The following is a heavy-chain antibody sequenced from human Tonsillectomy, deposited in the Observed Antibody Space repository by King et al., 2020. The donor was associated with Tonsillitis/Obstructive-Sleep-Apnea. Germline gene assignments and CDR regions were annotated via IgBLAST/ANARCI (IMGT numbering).Heavy chain of an antibody. J-gene: IGHJ4*02. CDR1: GGSFSGYY. V-gene: IGHV4-34*01. Sequence: VQLQQWGAGLLKPSETLSLTCAVYGGSFSGYYWSWIRQPPGKGLEWIGEINHSGSTNYNPSLKSRVTISVDTSKNQFSLKLSSVTAADTAVYYCARGENITIFGVAPYDYWGQGTLVTVSS. CDR3: ARGENITIFGVAPYDY. CDR2: INHSGST. D-gene: IGHD3-3*01.